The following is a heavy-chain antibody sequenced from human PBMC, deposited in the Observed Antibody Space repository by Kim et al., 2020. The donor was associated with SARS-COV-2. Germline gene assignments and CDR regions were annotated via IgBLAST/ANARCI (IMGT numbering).Heavy chain of an antibody. J-gene: IGHJ4*01. CDR2: IYYSGST. V-gene: IGHV4-31*03. CDR1: GGSISSGGYY. CDR3: ARGQGLITMIVVVVGAFDS. D-gene: IGHD3-22*01. Sequence: SETLSLTCTVSGGSISSGGYYWSWIRQHPGKGLEWIGCIYYSGSTYYNPSLKSRVTISVDTSKNQFSLKLSSVTAADTAVYYCARGQGLITMIVVVVGAFDSWGPGTLGTASP.